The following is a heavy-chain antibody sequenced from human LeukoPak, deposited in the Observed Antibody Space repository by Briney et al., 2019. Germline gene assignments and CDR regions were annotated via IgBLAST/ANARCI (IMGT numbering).Heavy chain of an antibody. D-gene: IGHD3-16*01. CDR1: GGSISSYY. CDR2: IYTSGST. CDR3: ARDGRFGAFDI. V-gene: IGHV4-4*07. J-gene: IGHJ3*02. Sequence: PSETLSLTCTVSGGSISSYYWSWIRQPAGKGLEWIGHIYTSGSTNYNPSLKSRVTISVDTSKNQFSLKLSSVTAADTAVYYCARDGRFGAFDIWGQGTMVTVSS.